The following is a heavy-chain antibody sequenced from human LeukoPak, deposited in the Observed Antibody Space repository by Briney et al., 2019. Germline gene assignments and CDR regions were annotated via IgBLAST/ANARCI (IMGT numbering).Heavy chain of an antibody. V-gene: IGHV1-2*02. J-gene: IGHJ4*02. CDR2: INPKSGVT. D-gene: IGHD6-25*01. CDR1: AYTLSSYY. CDR3: ARRIAAAGSPVYYFDY. Sequence: GASVKVSCKASAYTLSSYYMHWVRQAPGQGLEWMGWINPKSGVTNYAQKFQGRVTMTWDTSINTTFMELSRLRPDDTAVYYCARRIAAAGSPVYYFDYWGQGTLVTVSS.